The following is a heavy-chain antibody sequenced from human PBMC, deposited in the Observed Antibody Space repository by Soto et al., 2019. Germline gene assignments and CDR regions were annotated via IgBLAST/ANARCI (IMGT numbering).Heavy chain of an antibody. CDR3: ARSPYYDFWSGYPHFDY. CDR1: GYSFTSYG. J-gene: IGHJ4*02. D-gene: IGHD3-3*01. CDR2: ISAYNGNT. V-gene: IGHV1-18*01. Sequence: ASVKVACKASGYSFTSYGISWGRKDTRQGLEWMGWISAYNGNTNYAQKLQGRVTMTTDTSTSTAYMELRSLRSDDTAVYYCARSPYYDFWSGYPHFDYWGQGTLVTVSS.